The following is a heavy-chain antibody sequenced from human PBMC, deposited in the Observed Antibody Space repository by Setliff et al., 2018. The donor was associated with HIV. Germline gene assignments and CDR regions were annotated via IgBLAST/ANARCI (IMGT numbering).Heavy chain of an antibody. CDR3: AGHSGGDQLLREFDY. CDR2: IYHSGST. Sequence: PSETLSLTCAVSGFSISTNYYWGWIRQPPGKGLDWIGSIYHSGSTYYNPSLKSRVTISVDTSKNQFSLELSSVTAADTAIFYCAGHSGGDQLLREFDYWGQGTLVTVAS. CDR1: GFSISTNYY. D-gene: IGHD2-2*01. J-gene: IGHJ4*02. V-gene: IGHV4-38-2*01.